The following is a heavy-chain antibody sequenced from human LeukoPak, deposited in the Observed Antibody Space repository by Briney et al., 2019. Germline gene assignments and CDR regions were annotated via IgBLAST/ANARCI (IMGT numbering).Heavy chain of an antibody. J-gene: IGHJ4*02. CDR1: GYTFTGYY. D-gene: IGHD2-21*02. CDR3: ARGGTGDWIYFDY. CDR2: INPKSGGT. V-gene: IGHV1-2*02. Sequence: ASVKVSCKASGYTFTGYYMHWVRQAPGQGLEWMGWINPKSGGTNYAQKFRGRVTMTRDTSISTAYMELSRLKSDDTAVYYCARGGTGDWIYFDYWGQGTLVTVSS.